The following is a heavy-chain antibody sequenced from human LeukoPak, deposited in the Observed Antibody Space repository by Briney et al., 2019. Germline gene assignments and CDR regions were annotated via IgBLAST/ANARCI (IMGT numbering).Heavy chain of an antibody. CDR3: AKERWFGELSVCDH. D-gene: IGHD3-10*01. CDR2: ISGSGTNP. V-gene: IGHV3-23*01. Sequence: PGGSLRLSCAASGFTFSAYGMSWVRQAPGKGLEWVSSISGSGTNPYYADSVKGRFTIPRDNSKNTLYLEMNSLRAEDTAVYYCAKERWFGELSVCDHWGQGTLVTVSS. J-gene: IGHJ4*02. CDR1: GFTFSAYG.